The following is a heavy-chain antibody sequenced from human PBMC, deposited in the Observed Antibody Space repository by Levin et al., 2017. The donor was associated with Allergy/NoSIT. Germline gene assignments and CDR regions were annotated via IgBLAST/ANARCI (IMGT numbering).Heavy chain of an antibody. D-gene: IGHD6-19*01. CDR3: ARATVAATSPDY. CDR1: GFTVSSNY. J-gene: IGHJ4*02. V-gene: IGHV3-53*01. Sequence: ASVKVSCAASGFTVSSNYMSWVRQAPGKGLEWVSAIYSGGSTYYADSVEGRFTISRDNSKNTLFLQMNTLRADDTAVYYCARATVAATSPDYWGQGTLVTVSS. CDR2: IYSGGST.